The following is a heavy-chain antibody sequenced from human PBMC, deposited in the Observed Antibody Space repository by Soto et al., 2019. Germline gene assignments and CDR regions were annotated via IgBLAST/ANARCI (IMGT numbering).Heavy chain of an antibody. D-gene: IGHD4-4*01. J-gene: IGHJ4*02. CDR3: AREKYSNLFDY. CDR1: GGTFSSYA. CDR2: IIPIFGTA. V-gene: IGHV1-69*12. Sequence: QVQLVQSGAEVKKPGSSVKVSCKASGGTFSSYAISWVRQAPGQGLEWMGGIIPIFGTANYAQKFQGRVTITADESTSTAYMELISLRAEDTAVYYCAREKYSNLFDYWGQGTLVTVSS.